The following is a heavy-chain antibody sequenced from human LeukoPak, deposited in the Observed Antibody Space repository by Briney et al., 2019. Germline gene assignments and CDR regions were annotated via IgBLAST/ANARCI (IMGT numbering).Heavy chain of an antibody. CDR2: ISYDGSNK. Sequence: GGSLRLSCAASGFTFSSFVMHWVRQAPGKGREWVAVISYDGSNKYYADSVKGRVTISRDNPKHTLYLQMTCLRAEDTPVYSCAKHDDDWNSADDSWGQGTLVTVSS. CDR1: GFTFSSFV. J-gene: IGHJ4*02. D-gene: IGHD1-7*01. V-gene: IGHV3-30-3*02. CDR3: AKHDDDWNSADDS.